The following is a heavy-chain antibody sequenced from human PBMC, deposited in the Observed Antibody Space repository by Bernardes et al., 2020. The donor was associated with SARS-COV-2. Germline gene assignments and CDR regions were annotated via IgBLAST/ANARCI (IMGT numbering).Heavy chain of an antibody. CDR3: ARDEELLDYYYGMDV. Sequence: ASVKVSCKASGYTFTSYYMHWVRQAPGQGLEWMGIINPSGGSTSYAQKFQGRVTMTRDTSTSTVYMELSSLRSEDTAVYYCARDEELLDYYYGMDVWGQGTTVTVSS. V-gene: IGHV1-46*03. CDR2: INPSGGST. J-gene: IGHJ6*02. D-gene: IGHD1-7*01. CDR1: GYTFTSYY.